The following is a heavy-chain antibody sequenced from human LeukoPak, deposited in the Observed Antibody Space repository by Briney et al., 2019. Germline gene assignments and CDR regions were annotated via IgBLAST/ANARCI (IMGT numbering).Heavy chain of an antibody. CDR2: FDPEDGET. Sequence: ASVKVSCKVSGYTLTELSMHWVRQAPGKGLEWMGGFDPEDGETIYAQKFQGRVTMTEDTSTDTAYMELSSLRSEDTAVYYCASGGYSYGYSPLANAFDIWGQGTMVTVSS. CDR1: GYTLTELS. D-gene: IGHD5-18*01. CDR3: ASGGYSYGYSPLANAFDI. J-gene: IGHJ3*02. V-gene: IGHV1-24*01.